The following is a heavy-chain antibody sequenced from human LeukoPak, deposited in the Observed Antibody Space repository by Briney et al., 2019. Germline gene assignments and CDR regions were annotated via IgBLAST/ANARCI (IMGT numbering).Heavy chain of an antibody. Sequence: PSETLSLTCAVYGGSFSGYYWSWIRQPPGKGLEWIGEINHSGSTNYNPSLKSRVTISVDTSKNQFSLKLSSVTAADTAVYYCARRVYYDSSGYPGFDYWGQGTLATVSS. V-gene: IGHV4-34*01. J-gene: IGHJ4*02. D-gene: IGHD3-22*01. CDR2: INHSGST. CDR1: GGSFSGYY. CDR3: ARRVYYDSSGYPGFDY.